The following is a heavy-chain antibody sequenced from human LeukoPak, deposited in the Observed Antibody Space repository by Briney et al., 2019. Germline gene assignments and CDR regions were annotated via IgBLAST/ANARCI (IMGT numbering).Heavy chain of an antibody. Sequence: GGSLRLSCAASGFTFSNYAMSWVRQAPGKGLEYVSGISKNGGTTSYGNSVKGRFTISRDTSKNTLYLQMGSLRAEDMAIYYCARDSTVFDAFDIWGQGTMVTVS. V-gene: IGHV3-64*01. CDR1: GFTFSNYA. J-gene: IGHJ3*02. CDR2: ISKNGGTT. CDR3: ARDSTVFDAFDI. D-gene: IGHD4-17*01.